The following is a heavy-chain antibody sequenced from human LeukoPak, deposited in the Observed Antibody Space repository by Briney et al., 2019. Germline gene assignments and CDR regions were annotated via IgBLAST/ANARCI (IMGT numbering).Heavy chain of an antibody. V-gene: IGHV3-23*01. D-gene: IGHD1-26*01. CDR3: ANLRELPTFDY. CDR2: ISGSGGST. CDR1: GFTFSSYA. Sequence: PGGSLRLSCAASGFTFSSYAMSWVRQAPGEGLGWVSAISGSGGSTYYADSVSGVFTISRHNPKTTLYLQMNSLRAEDTAVYYCANLRELPTFDYWGQGTLVTVSS. J-gene: IGHJ4*02.